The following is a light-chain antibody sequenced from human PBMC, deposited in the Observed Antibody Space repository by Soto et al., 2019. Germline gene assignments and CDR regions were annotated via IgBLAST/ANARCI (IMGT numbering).Light chain of an antibody. CDR3: QQRSNWPLT. J-gene: IGKJ4*01. CDR2: DAS. Sequence: EIVLTQSPATLSLSPGERATLSCRASQSVSSYVAWYQSKPGQAPRLLMYDASNRVIGIPARFSGSGSGTDFTLTSSSLEPEDSAYYYCQQRSNWPLTFGGGTTVEI. V-gene: IGKV3-11*01. CDR1: QSVSSY.